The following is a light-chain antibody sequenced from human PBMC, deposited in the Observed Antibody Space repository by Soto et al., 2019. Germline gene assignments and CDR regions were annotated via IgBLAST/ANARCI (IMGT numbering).Light chain of an antibody. Sequence: QLVLAQSPSASASLGASVKLTCTLSSGHSTYAIAWHQQQPEKGPRYLMKLNSDGSHTKGDGIPDRFSGSSSGAERYLSISSLQSEDEADYYCQSWDTGIHRVFGGGTK. J-gene: IGLJ2*01. CDR3: QSWDTGIHRV. CDR2: LNSDGSH. CDR1: SGHSTYA. V-gene: IGLV4-69*01.